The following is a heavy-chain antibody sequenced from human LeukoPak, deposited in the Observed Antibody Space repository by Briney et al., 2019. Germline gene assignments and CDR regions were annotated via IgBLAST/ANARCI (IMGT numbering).Heavy chain of an antibody. CDR3: ARTSYYYDSSGYYYPYYFDY. D-gene: IGHD3-22*01. J-gene: IGHJ4*02. CDR2: IYYSGST. CDR1: GGSFSGYY. Sequence: SETLSLTCDVYGGSFSGYYWSWIRQPPGKGLEWIGYIYYSGSTNYNPSLKSRVTISVDTSKNQFSLKLSSVTAADTAVYYCARTSYYYDSSGYYYPYYFDYWGQGTLVTVSS. V-gene: IGHV4-59*01.